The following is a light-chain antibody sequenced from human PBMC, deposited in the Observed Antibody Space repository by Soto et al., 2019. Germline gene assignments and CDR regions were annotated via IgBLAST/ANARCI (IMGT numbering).Light chain of an antibody. Sequence: EIVLTQSPGTLSLSPGERATLSCRASQSVSSSNLAWYYQKPGQPPRLLIFGASSRATGIPDRFSGSGSGTYFTLTISRVEHEDFAMYYCQQYGGSTIFTFGQGTKLEI. CDR2: GAS. V-gene: IGKV3-20*01. J-gene: IGKJ2*01. CDR3: QQYGGSTIFT. CDR1: QSVSSSN.